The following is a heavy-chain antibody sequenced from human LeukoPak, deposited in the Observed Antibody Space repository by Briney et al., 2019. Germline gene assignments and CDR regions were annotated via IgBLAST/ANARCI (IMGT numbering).Heavy chain of an antibody. J-gene: IGHJ4*02. V-gene: IGHV3-74*01. Sequence: GESLRLSCVASGFTFSSYWMNWVRQAPGKGLVRVSRIASDGSSTTYADSVKGRFSISRDNAKNTLYLQMNSLRVEDTAVYYCARGRPHGNDYWGQGTLVTVSS. CDR2: IASDGSST. CDR3: ARGRPHGNDY. CDR1: GFTFSSYW. D-gene: IGHD4-23*01.